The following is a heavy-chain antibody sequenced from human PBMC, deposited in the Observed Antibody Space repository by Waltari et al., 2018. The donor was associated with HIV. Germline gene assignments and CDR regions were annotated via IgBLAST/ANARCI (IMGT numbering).Heavy chain of an antibody. D-gene: IGHD6-19*01. V-gene: IGHV3-30*02. CDR1: VFVFRTYG. CDR2: IRFDGSNK. CDR3: TKQWKRPYYGMDV. Sequence: QVQLEESGGGVVQPGASLRLSCYAVVFVFRTYGMHWVRQAPGKGLEWVAFIRFDGSNKYYADSVKGRFTISRDNSKNILYLQINSLRAADTAVYYCTKQWKRPYYGMDVWGQGTTVTVSS. J-gene: IGHJ6*02.